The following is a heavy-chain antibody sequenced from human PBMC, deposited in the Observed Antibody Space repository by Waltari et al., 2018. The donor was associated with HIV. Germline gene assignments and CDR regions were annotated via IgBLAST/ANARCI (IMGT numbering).Heavy chain of an antibody. Sequence: EVELVESGGGLVQPGRSLRLSCAASGFTFSSYGMSRVPNATGKGLEWFSFISGSAGSTYYADSVKGRFTISRDNSKNTLYLQMNSLRAEDTAVYYCAKDLGDKKVEHYMDVWGKGTTVTVSS. V-gene: IGHV3-23*04. CDR3: AKDLGDKKVEHYMDV. J-gene: IGHJ6*03. CDR2: ISGSAGST. D-gene: IGHD1-1*01. CDR1: GFTFSSYG.